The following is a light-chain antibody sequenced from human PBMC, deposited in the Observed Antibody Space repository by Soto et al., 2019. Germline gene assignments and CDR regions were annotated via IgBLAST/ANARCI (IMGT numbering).Light chain of an antibody. CDR2: DAS. CDR1: QSISSW. V-gene: IGKV1-5*01. Sequence: DIQRTQSPSSLSASVGDRVTITCRASQSISSWLAWYQQKPGKAPKLLIYDASSLDSGVPSRFSGSGSGTEFTLTISSLQPDDLATYYCQQYNSYSPTFGQGTKVEIK. CDR3: QQYNSYSPT. J-gene: IGKJ1*01.